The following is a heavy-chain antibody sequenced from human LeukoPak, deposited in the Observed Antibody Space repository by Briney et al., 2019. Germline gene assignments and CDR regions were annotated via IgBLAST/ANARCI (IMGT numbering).Heavy chain of an antibody. CDR3: ARESYNYDSSGAFDI. V-gene: IGHV3-48*03. CDR2: ISSSGSVI. D-gene: IGHD3-22*01. CDR1: GFTLSSYE. Sequence: GSLRPSCAAYGFTLSSYEMNWVRHAPRKGLGWVSYISSSGSVIYYADSVKGRFTISRDNPKNSLYLQMNSLRAEDTAVYYCARESYNYDSSGAFDIWGQGTMVTVSS. J-gene: IGHJ3*02.